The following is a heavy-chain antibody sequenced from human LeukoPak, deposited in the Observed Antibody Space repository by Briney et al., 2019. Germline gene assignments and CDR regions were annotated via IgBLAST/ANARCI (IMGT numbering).Heavy chain of an antibody. D-gene: IGHD3-10*01. CDR1: GGSISSYY. J-gene: IGHJ3*02. CDR2: INHSGST. V-gene: IGHV4-34*01. Sequence: SETLSLTCTVSGGSISSYYWSWIRQPPGKGLEWIGEINHSGSTNYNPSLKSRVTISVDTSKNQFSLKLSSVTAADTAVYYCARSDGYGLVGIWGQGTMVTVSS. CDR3: ARSDGYGLVGI.